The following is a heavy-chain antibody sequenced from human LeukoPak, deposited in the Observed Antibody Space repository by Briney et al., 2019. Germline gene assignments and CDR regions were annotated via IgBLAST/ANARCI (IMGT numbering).Heavy chain of an antibody. D-gene: IGHD2-21*01. V-gene: IGHV1-2*02. Sequence: VKVSCKASGYTFTGYYMHWVRQAPGQGLEWMGWINPNSGGTNYAQKFQGRVTMTRDTSISTAYMELSRLRSDDTAVYYCARQNCGGDCYFDYWGQGTLVSVSS. CDR2: INPNSGGT. CDR1: GYTFTGYY. CDR3: ARQNCGGDCYFDY. J-gene: IGHJ4*02.